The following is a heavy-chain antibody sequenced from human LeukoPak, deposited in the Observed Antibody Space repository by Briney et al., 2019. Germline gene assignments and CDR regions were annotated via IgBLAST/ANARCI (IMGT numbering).Heavy chain of an antibody. V-gene: IGHV1-18*01. CDR1: GYTFISYG. Sequence: ASVKVSCKASGYTFISYGIIWVRQAPGQGLEWLGWIGPYNGNTNYAQKLQGRVTMTADTSTTTAYMELRSLRSDDTAVYYCARGGTTYAFDIWGQGTMVTVSS. CDR2: IGPYNGNT. D-gene: IGHD2/OR15-2a*01. J-gene: IGHJ3*02. CDR3: ARGGTTYAFDI.